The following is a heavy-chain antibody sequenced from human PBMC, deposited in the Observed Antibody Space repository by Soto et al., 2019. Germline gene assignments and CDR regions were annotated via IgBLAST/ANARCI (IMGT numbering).Heavy chain of an antibody. D-gene: IGHD5-12*01. J-gene: IGHJ6*02. CDR2: ISSSSSTI. V-gene: IGHV3-48*02. Sequence: QPGGSLRLSCAASGFTFSSYSMNWVRQAPGKGLEWVSYISSSSSTIYYADSVKGRFTISRDNAKNSLYLQMNSLRDEDTAVYYCARDLLDIVATITVLWSSDSSGMDVWGQGTTVTVSS. CDR1: GFTFSSYS. CDR3: ARDLLDIVATITVLWSSDSSGMDV.